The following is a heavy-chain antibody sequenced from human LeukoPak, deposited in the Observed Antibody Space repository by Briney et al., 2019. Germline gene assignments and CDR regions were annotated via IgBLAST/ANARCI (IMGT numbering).Heavy chain of an antibody. CDR1: GFTFSSYA. V-gene: IGHV3-23*01. D-gene: IGHD4-11*01. CDR2: ISGSGST. J-gene: IGHJ5*02. CDR3: AKDLQTFHDYSIKRDWFDP. Sequence: GGSLSLSCAASGFTFSSYAMSWVRQAPGKGLEWVSAISGSGSTYYADSVKGRFTISRDNSKNTLYLQMNSLRAEDTAVYYCAKDLQTFHDYSIKRDWFDPWGQGTLVTVSS.